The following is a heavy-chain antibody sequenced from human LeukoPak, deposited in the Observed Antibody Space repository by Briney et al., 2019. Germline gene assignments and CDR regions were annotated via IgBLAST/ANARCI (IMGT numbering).Heavy chain of an antibody. CDR3: ARRAGSFYYYFEY. CDR1: GYSFTTYW. CDR2: IYPGDSDT. D-gene: IGHD3-10*01. J-gene: IGHJ4*02. V-gene: IGHV5-51*01. Sequence: GESLKISCKGSGYSFTTYWIGWVRQMPGKGLEWMGTIYPGDSDTRYSPSFQGQVTISADKSISTAYLQWSSLKASDTAMYYCARRAGSFYYYFEYWGQGTLVTVSS.